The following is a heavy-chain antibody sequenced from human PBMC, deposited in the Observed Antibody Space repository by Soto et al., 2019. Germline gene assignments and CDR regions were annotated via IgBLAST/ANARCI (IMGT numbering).Heavy chain of an antibody. D-gene: IGHD2-15*01. J-gene: IGHJ4*02. CDR3: ARDAGGYCSGGTCYEFDY. CDR2: IYNSGIT. V-gene: IGHV4-59*01. CDR1: GGSISRYY. Sequence: QVQLQESGPGLVKPSETLSLTCTVSGGSISRYYWSWIRQPPGKGLEWIGYIYNSGITKYNPSLKSRVTISADPSKNQISLKLNSMIAADTAVYYCARDAGGYCSGGTCYEFDYWGQGTLVTVSS.